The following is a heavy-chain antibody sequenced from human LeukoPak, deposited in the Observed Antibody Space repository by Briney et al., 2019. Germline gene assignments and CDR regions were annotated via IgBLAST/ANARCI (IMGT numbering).Heavy chain of an antibody. J-gene: IGHJ4*02. CDR3: ARQGSSGWWGNFDY. D-gene: IGHD6-19*01. V-gene: IGHV4-59*08. CDR2: IYYGGST. Sequence: SETLSLTCTVSGGSISSYYWSWIRQPPGKGLEWIGYIYYGGSTNYNPSLKSRVTISVDTSKNQFSLKLSSVTAADTAVYYCARQGSSGWWGNFDYWGQGTLVTVSS. CDR1: GGSISSYY.